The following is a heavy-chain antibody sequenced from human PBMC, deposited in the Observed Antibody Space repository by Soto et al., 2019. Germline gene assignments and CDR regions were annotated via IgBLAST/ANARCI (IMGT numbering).Heavy chain of an antibody. CDR1: GFTFSSYG. CDR2: IWYDGSNK. J-gene: IGHJ6*02. V-gene: IGHV3-33*01. Sequence: PGGSLRLSCAASGFTFSSYGMHWVRQAPGKGLEWVAVIWYDGSNKYYADSVKGRFTISRDNAKNSLYLQMNSLRDEDTAVYYCARVIMDVWGQGTTVTVSS. CDR3: ARVIMDV.